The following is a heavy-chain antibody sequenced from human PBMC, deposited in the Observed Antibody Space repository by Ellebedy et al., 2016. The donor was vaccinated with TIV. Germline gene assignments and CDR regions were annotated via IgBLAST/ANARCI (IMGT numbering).Heavy chain of an antibody. V-gene: IGHV3-74*01. D-gene: IGHD2-21*02. CDR1: GFTFSRHW. CDR2: INGDGGFT. Sequence: GESLKISCAASGFTFSRHWMHWLRQAPGKGLVWFSRINGDGGFTSHAYFVKGRFTISRDNAKNTLYLQMNSLKTEDTAMYYCSTLSDTGYWGHGTLVTVSS. CDR3: STLSDTGY. J-gene: IGHJ4*01.